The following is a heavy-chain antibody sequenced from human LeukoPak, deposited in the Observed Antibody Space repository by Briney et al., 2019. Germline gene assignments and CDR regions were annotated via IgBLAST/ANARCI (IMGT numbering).Heavy chain of an antibody. CDR1: GFTFSSYG. CDR2: ISYDGSNK. Sequence: GGSLRLSCAASGFTFSSYGMHWVRQAPGKGLEWVAVISYDGSNKYYADSVKGRFTISRDNSKNTLYLQMNSLRAEDTAVYYCAKDLAFWSGYYIRYFQHWGQGTLVTVSS. CDR3: AKDLAFWSGYYIRYFQH. D-gene: IGHD3-3*01. J-gene: IGHJ1*01. V-gene: IGHV3-30*18.